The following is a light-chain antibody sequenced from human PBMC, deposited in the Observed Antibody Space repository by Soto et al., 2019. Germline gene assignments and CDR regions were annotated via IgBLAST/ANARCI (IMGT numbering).Light chain of an antibody. CDR3: QLTELT. CDR2: GAS. Sequence: EIVLTQSPGTLSLSPGERATLSCRASQSVSSSYLAWYQQKPGQAPRLHIYGASSRTTGIPDRFSRSGSGTDFTLTISRLEPEDFAVYYCQLTELTFGGGTKVEIK. J-gene: IGKJ4*01. V-gene: IGKV3-20*01. CDR1: QSVSSSY.